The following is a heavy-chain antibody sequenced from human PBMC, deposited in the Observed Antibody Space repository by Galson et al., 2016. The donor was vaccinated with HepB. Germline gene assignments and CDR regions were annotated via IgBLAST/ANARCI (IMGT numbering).Heavy chain of an antibody. J-gene: IGHJ4*02. V-gene: IGHV5-51*01. CDR3: AKLGSSSWSHFDY. D-gene: IGHD6-13*01. Sequence: QSGAEVKKPGESLKISCKGSGYDFTNYWIGWVRQMPGKGLEWMGIIYPGDSGTRFSPSFQGQVTISADKSISTAYLQWTSLKASDTAMYYCAKLGSSSWSHFDYWGQGTLVTVSS. CDR1: GYDFTNYW. CDR2: IYPGDSGT.